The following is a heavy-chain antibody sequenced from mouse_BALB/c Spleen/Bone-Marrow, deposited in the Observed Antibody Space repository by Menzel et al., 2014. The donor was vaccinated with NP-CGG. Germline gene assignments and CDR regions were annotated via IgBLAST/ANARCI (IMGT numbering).Heavy chain of an antibody. J-gene: IGHJ2*01. CDR3: ARGFPFDY. CDR1: GYTFTSYW. CDR2: IYPGDGDT. V-gene: IGHV1-87*01. Sequence: QVHVKQSGAELARPGASVKLSCKASGYTFTSYWMRWVKQRPGQGLEWIGAIYPGDGDTRYTQKFKGKATLTADKSSSTAYMQLSSLASEDSAVYYCARGFPFDYWGQGTTLTVSS.